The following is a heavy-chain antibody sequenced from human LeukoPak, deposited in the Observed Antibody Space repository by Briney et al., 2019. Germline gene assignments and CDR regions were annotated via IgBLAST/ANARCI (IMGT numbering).Heavy chain of an antibody. V-gene: IGHV3-30*04. CDR3: AKGPFFYYDASGYNYYDL. Sequence: GGSLRLSCAASEFTFSRYAMHWVRQAPGKGLEWVAFISYNGSKKYYADSVKGRFTISRDNSKNTLDLQMNSLRADDTAVYYCAKGPFFYYDASGYNYYDLWGQGTLVTVSS. CDR1: EFTFSRYA. J-gene: IGHJ4*02. CDR2: ISYNGSKK. D-gene: IGHD3-22*01.